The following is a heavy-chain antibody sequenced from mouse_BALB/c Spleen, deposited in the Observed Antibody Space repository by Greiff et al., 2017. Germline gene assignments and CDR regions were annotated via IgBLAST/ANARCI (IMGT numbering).Heavy chain of an antibody. CDR3: ARTYGNYVGY. CDR2: IYPGSGST. J-gene: IGHJ2*01. V-gene: IGHV1-77*01. Sequence: QVQLQQSGPELVKPGASVKMSCKASGYTFTDYVISWVKRRTGQGLEWIGEIYPGSGSTYYNEKFKGKATLTADKSSNTAYMQLSSLTSEDSAVYFCARTYGNYVGYWGQGTTLTVSS. CDR1: GYTFTDYV. D-gene: IGHD2-1*01.